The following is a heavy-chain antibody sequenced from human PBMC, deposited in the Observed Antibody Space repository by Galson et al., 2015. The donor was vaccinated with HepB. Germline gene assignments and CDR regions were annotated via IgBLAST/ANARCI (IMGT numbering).Heavy chain of an antibody. V-gene: IGHV4-59*01. Sequence: LSLTCTVSGGSISSYYWSWIRQPPGKGLEWIGYIYYSGSTNYNPSLKSRVTISVDTSKNQFSLKLSSVTAADTAVYYCARELYYDSSGYIDYWGQGTLVTVSS. D-gene: IGHD3-22*01. J-gene: IGHJ4*02. CDR1: GGSISSYY. CDR2: IYYSGST. CDR3: ARELYYDSSGYIDY.